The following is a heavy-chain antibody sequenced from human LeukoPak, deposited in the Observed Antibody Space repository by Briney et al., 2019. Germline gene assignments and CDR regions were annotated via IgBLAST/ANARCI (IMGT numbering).Heavy chain of an antibody. D-gene: IGHD6-19*01. CDR3: ARAGGSGWYLPTFDY. Sequence: SETLSLTCAVYGGSFSGYYWSWIRQPPGKGLEWIGEINHSGSTNYNPSLKSRVTISVDTSKNQFSLKLSSVTAADTAVCYCARAGGSGWYLPTFDYWGQGTLVTVSS. J-gene: IGHJ4*02. CDR2: INHSGST. CDR1: GGSFSGYY. V-gene: IGHV4-34*01.